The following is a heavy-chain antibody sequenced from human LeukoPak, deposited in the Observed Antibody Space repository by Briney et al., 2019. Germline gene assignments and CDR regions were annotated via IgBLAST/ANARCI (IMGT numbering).Heavy chain of an antibody. CDR3: ARELVGATRGFDY. D-gene: IGHD1-26*01. Sequence: GGSLRLSCAASGFTVSSNYMSWVHQAPGKGLEWVSVIYSGGSRYYADSVKGRFTISRDNSKNTLYLQMNSLRAEDTAVYYCARELVGATRGFDYWGQGTLVTVSS. V-gene: IGHV3-66*01. J-gene: IGHJ4*02. CDR1: GFTVSSNY. CDR2: IYSGGSR.